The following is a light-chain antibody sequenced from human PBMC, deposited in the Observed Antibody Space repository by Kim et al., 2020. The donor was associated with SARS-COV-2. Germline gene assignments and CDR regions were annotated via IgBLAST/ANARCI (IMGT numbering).Light chain of an antibody. Sequence: SYELTQPPSLSVSPGQTATITCSGSGLGDKFAFWYQQKPGQSPVLVIYQDTRRPSGIPERFSGSNSGNTATLTISGPQAMDAADYYCQAWDSSAGVFGGGTKLTVL. J-gene: IGLJ3*02. V-gene: IGLV3-1*01. CDR3: QAWDSSAGV. CDR1: GLGDKF. CDR2: QDT.